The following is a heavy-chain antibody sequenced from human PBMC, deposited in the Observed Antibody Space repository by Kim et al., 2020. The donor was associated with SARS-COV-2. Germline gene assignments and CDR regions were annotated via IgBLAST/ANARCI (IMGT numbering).Heavy chain of an antibody. CDR3: TRDRDASYYDILTGYYDDPFDY. J-gene: IGHJ4*02. CDR2: IRSKAYGGTT. D-gene: IGHD3-9*01. Sequence: GGSLRLSCTASGFTFGDYAMSWVRQAPGKGLEWVGFIRSKAYGGTTEYAASVKGRFTISRDDSKSIAYLQMNSLKTEDTAVYYCTRDRDASYYDILTGYYDDPFDYWGQGTLVTVSS. V-gene: IGHV3-49*04. CDR1: GFTFGDYA.